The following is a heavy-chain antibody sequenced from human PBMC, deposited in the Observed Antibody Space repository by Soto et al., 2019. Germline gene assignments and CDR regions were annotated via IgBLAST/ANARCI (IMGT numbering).Heavy chain of an antibody. D-gene: IGHD6-25*01. CDR3: AKDRRPNYYYGMDV. J-gene: IGHJ6*02. CDR2: ISYDGSNK. CDR1: GFTFSSYG. Sequence: QVQLVESGGGVVQPGRSLRLSCAASGFTFSSYGMHWVRQAPGKGLEWVAVISYDGSNKYYADSVKGRFTISRDNSKNTLYLQMTSLRAEDTGVYYCAKDRRPNYYYGMDVWGQGTTVTVSS. V-gene: IGHV3-30*18.